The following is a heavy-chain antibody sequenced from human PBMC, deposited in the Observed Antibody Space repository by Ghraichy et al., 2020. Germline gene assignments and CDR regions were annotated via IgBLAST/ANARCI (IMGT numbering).Heavy chain of an antibody. CDR2: IKQDGSEK. CDR1: RFSFSTYW. D-gene: IGHD2-15*01. CDR3: ARRYCSGDSCYSRFDY. Sequence: GGSLRLSCVASRFSFSTYWMSWVRQAPGKGLEWVADIKQDGSEKYYVDSVKGRFTISRDNAKNSLYLQMDSLRAEDTAIYYCARRYCSGDSCYSRFDYWGQGTLVTVSS. J-gene: IGHJ4*02. V-gene: IGHV3-7*03.